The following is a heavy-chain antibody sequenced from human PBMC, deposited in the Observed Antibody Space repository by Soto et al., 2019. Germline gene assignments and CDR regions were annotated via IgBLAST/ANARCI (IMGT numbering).Heavy chain of an antibody. V-gene: IGHV3-23*01. CDR2: ISGSGGST. D-gene: IGHD5-18*01. Sequence: EVQLLESGGGLVQPGGSLRLSCAASGFTFSSYAMSWVRQAPGKGLEWVSAISGSGGSTYYADSVKCRFTISRDNSKNTPYLQMNSLRAEDTAVYYCAKCGYSYGSVDYWGQGTLVTVSS. CDR1: GFTFSSYA. J-gene: IGHJ4*02. CDR3: AKCGYSYGSVDY.